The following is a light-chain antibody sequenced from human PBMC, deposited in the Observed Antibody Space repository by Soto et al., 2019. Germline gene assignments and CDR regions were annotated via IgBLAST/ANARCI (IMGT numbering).Light chain of an antibody. J-gene: IGKJ3*01. CDR3: QQYHTWPLT. V-gene: IGKV3-15*01. Sequence: EMVMTQSPATLSVSPGEGATLSCRTSQSVTNNLAWYQQKPGQAPRLLIYGASTRATAIPDRFSGSGSGSEFTLTISSLQSDDFALYYCQQYHTWPLTFGPGTKVDI. CDR2: GAS. CDR1: QSVTNN.